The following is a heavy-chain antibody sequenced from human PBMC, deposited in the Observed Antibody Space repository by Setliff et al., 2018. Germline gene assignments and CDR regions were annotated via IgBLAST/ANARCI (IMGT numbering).Heavy chain of an antibody. V-gene: IGHV3-23*01. CDR3: VNARMVTTWGRAY. D-gene: IGHD4-17*01. Sequence: PGGSLRLSCAASGFTFDRETMTWVRQAPGKGLEWVSAVSGAGDSIYYANSVRGRFTISRDNSRNTLFLQMNSLRADDTAVYFCVNARMVTTWGRAYWGQGTLVTVSS. CDR1: GFTFDRET. CDR2: VSGAGDSI. J-gene: IGHJ4*02.